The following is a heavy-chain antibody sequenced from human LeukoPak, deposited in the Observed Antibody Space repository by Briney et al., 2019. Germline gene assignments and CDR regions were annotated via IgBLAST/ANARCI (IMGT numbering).Heavy chain of an antibody. Sequence: SETLSLTCTVSGGSISSGGYYWSWIRQHPGKGXEWIGYIYYSGSTYYNPSLKSRVTISVDTSKNQFSLKLSSVTAADTAVYYCARGAAYNWFDPWGQGTLVTVSS. V-gene: IGHV4-31*03. CDR2: IYYSGST. D-gene: IGHD2-15*01. CDR3: ARGAAYNWFDP. J-gene: IGHJ5*02. CDR1: GGSISSGGYY.